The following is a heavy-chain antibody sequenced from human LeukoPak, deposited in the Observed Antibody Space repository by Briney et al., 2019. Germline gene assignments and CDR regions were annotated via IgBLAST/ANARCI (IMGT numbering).Heavy chain of an antibody. V-gene: IGHV1-69*05. CDR1: GGTFSSYA. CDR2: IIPIFGTA. J-gene: IGHJ4*02. CDR3: ARLFSSGWYFDY. Sequence: SVKVSCKASGGTFSSYAISWVRQAPGQGLEWMGGIIPIFGTANYAQKFQGRVTITTDESTSTAYMELSSLRSEDTAVYYCARLFSSGWYFDYWGQGTLVTVSS. D-gene: IGHD6-19*01.